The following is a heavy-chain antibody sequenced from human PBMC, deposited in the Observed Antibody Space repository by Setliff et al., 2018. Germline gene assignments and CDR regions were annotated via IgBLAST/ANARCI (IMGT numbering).Heavy chain of an antibody. CDR3: ARTCSGSGCYAGLES. D-gene: IGHD2-15*01. CDR1: GFTFSTFR. J-gene: IGHJ4*02. Sequence: GGSLRLSCAASGFTFSTFRMHWVRQAPGKGLEWVAVIWDDGVKKYHADSVKGRFTISRDNSKNTLYLQMNSLRPEDTAVYYCARTCSGSGCYAGLESWGQGTPVTVSS. V-gene: IGHV3-33*08. CDR2: IWDDGVKK.